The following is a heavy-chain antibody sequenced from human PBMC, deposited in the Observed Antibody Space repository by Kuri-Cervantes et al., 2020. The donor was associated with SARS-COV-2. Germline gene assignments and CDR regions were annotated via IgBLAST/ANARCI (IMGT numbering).Heavy chain of an antibody. V-gene: IGHV1-3*01. CDR1: GLTFVNYA. CDR2: INAGNGDT. D-gene: IGHD3-10*01. Sequence: SVKVSCKSSGLTFVNYAMHWVRQAPGQRLEWMGWINAGNGDTKISQKFQGRVTITRDIFADTAYMDLSSLRSEDTAAYYCAMYFYGSGNYHDTLDKWGQGTLVTVSS. J-gene: IGHJ4*02. CDR3: AMYFYGSGNYHDTLDK.